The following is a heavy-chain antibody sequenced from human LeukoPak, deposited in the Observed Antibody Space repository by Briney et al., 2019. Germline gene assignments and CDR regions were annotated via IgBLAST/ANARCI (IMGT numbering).Heavy chain of an antibody. V-gene: IGHV4-61*02. J-gene: IGHJ5*02. CDR1: GGSISSGSYY. CDR2: IYTSGST. Sequence: SETLSLTCTVSGGSISSGSYYWSWIRQPAGKGLEWIGRIYTSGSTNYNPSLKSQVTISVDTSKNQFSLKLSSVTAADTAVYYCARDHRYCSSTSCFRRGYNWFDPWGQGTLVTVSS. D-gene: IGHD2-2*01. CDR3: ARDHRYCSSTSCFRRGYNWFDP.